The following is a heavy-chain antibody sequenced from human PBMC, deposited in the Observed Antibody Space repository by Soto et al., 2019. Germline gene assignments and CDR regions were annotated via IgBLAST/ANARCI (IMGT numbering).Heavy chain of an antibody. Sequence: AWETLSLTCAVYGGSFNGYYWTWIRQPPGKGPEWIGDIDHSGSTNYNPSLKSRVTISVDTSKNQFSLKVRSVTAADMAVFYCARAPDKYYFDSWGQGTQVTVSS. CDR2: IDHSGST. J-gene: IGHJ4*02. CDR3: ARAPDKYYFDS. CDR1: GGSFNGYY. V-gene: IGHV4-34*01.